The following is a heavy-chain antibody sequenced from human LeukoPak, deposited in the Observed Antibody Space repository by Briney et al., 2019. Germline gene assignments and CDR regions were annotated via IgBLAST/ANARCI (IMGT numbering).Heavy chain of an antibody. V-gene: IGHV1-2*02. Sequence: ASVKVSCKASGYTFNGYYIHWVRQAPGQGLEWMGWINPNSGGTNYAQKFQDRVTMTRDTSISTAYMELSRMTSDDTATYYCARGKSNLVALNWLDPWGQGTLVTVSS. CDR1: GYTFNGYY. CDR2: INPNSGGT. CDR3: ARGKSNLVALNWLDP. J-gene: IGHJ5*02. D-gene: IGHD5-24*01.